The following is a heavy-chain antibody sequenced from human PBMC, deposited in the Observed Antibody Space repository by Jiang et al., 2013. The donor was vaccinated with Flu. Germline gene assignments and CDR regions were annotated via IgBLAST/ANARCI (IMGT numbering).Heavy chain of an antibody. CDR3: AAASIVVVTHYYYYYGMDV. CDR1: GFTFTSSA. D-gene: IGHD2-21*02. Sequence: TSVKVSCKASGFTFTSSAVQWVRQARGQRLEWIGWIVVGSGNTNYAQKFQERVTITRDMSTSTAYMELSSLRSEDTAVYYCAAASIVVVTHYYYYYGMDVWGQGTTVTVSS. J-gene: IGHJ6*02. CDR2: IVVGSGNT. V-gene: IGHV1-58*01.